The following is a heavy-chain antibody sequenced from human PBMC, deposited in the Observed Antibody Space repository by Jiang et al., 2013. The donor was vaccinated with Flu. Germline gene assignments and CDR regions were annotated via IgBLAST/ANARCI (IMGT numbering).Heavy chain of an antibody. CDR2: ISNDGNKQ. CDR3: ARDGSFPLSWIGRRHFYYGMDV. V-gene: IGHV3-30-3*01. CDR1: GFTFTTHA. Sequence: VQLVESGGGVVQPGKSVRLSCAASGFTFTTHAMHWVRQAPGKGLEWVAVISNDGNKQYYGDSVKGRFTISRDTSQNKVFLEMRNLRPDDTAVYYCARDGSFPLSWIGRRHFYYGMDVWGRGTTVTVSS. D-gene: IGHD3-10*01. J-gene: IGHJ6*02.